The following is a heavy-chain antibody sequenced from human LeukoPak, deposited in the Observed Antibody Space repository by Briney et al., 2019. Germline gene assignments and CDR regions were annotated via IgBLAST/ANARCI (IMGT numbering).Heavy chain of an antibody. CDR3: ARQAVVGATLWLDP. CDR2: IYTSGST. Sequence: SQTLSLTCTVSGGSISSGSYYWNWLRQPAGKGLEWIGRIYTSGSTNYNPSLKGRVPISVDTSKNQFSLKLISVTAADTSVFYCARQAVVGATLWLDPWGQGTLVTVSS. D-gene: IGHD1-26*01. CDR1: GGSISSGSYY. J-gene: IGHJ5*02. V-gene: IGHV4-61*02.